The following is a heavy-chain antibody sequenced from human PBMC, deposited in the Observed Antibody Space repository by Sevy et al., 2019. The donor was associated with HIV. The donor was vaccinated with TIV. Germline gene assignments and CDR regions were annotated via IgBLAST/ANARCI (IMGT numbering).Heavy chain of an antibody. V-gene: IGHV3-30*18. J-gene: IGHJ4*02. D-gene: IGHD3-22*01. CDR3: AKDYYYYDSSGPGDY. CDR1: GFTFSSYG. Sequence: GGSLRLSCAASGFTFSSYGMHWVRQAPGKGLEWVAVISYDGSNKYYADSVKGRFTISRDNSKNTLYLQMNSLRAEDTAVYYCAKDYYYYDSSGPGDYWGQRTLVTVSS. CDR2: ISYDGSNK.